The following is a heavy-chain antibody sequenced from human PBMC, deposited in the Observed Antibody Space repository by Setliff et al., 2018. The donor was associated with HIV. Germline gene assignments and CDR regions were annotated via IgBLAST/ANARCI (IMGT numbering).Heavy chain of an antibody. V-gene: IGHV1-3*01. CDR2: INAGNGNT. J-gene: IGHJ4*01. CDR1: GYTFTSYA. Sequence: ASVKVSCKASGYTFTSYAMHWVRQAPGQRLEWMGWINAGNGNTKYSQKFQGRVTITRNTSISTAYMELSSLRSEDTAVYYCARVGSYWTQFDYWGQGTLVTVSS. CDR3: ARVGSYWTQFDY. D-gene: IGHD2-15*01.